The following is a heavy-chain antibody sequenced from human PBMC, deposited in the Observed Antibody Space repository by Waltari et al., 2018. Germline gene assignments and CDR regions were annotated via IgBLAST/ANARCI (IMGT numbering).Heavy chain of an antibody. CDR2: IIPIFGTA. CDR3: ASLEGATLAGNTPSFDY. Sequence: QVQLVQSGAEVKKPGSSVKVSCKASGGTFSSYAISWVRQAPGQGLEWMGGIIPIFGTANYAQKFQGRGTITADKSTSTAYMERSSLRSEDTAVYYCASLEGATLAGNTPSFDYWGQGTLVTVSS. D-gene: IGHD1-26*01. J-gene: IGHJ4*02. CDR1: GGTFSSYA. V-gene: IGHV1-69*14.